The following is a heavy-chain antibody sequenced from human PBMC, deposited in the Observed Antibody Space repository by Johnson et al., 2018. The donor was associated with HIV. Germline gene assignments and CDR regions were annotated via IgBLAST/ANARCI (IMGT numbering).Heavy chain of an antibody. CDR2: ISSNGGST. Sequence: VQLVESGGGLVQPGGSLRLSCAASGFTFSSYAMHWVRQAPGKVLEYVSAISSNGGSTYYANSVKGRFTISRDNSKNTLYLQMGSLRAEDMAVYYCARAEWNRGLRAFGGAFDIWGQGTMVTVSS. J-gene: IGHJ3*02. CDR1: GFTFSSYA. D-gene: IGHD5-12*01. CDR3: ARAEWNRGLRAFGGAFDI. V-gene: IGHV3-64*01.